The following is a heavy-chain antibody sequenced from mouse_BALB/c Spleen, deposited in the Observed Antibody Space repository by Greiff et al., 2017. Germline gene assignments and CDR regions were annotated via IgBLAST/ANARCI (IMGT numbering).Heavy chain of an antibody. J-gene: IGHJ2*01. CDR3: TRSPTYYFDY. CDR2: IYPGNSDT. V-gene: IGHV1-5*01. D-gene: IGHD4-1*02. CDR1: GYAFTNYL. Sequence: EVQLQQSGAALVRPGTSVKVSCKASGYAFTNYLIEWVKQRPGQGLEWIGAIYPGNSDTSYNQKFKGKAKLTAVTSTSTAYMELSSLTNEDSAVYYCTRSPTYYFDYWGQGTTLTVSS.